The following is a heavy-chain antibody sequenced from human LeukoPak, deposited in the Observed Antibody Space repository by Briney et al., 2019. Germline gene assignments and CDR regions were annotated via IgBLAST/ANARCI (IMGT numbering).Heavy chain of an antibody. CDR2: IWYDGSYK. J-gene: IGHJ4*02. D-gene: IGHD3-22*01. CDR1: GFTFSSSE. Sequence: GGSLRLSCAASGFTFSSSEMNWVRQAPGKGLEWVAIIWYDGSYKNYADSVKGRFTISRDNSKNTLYLQMNSLRAEDTAVYFSARGFYDSSAEYWGQGTQVTVSS. CDR3: ARGFYDSSAEY. V-gene: IGHV3-33*08.